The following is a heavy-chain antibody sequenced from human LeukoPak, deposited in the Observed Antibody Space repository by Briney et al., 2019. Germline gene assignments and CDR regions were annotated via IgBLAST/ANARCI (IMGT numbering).Heavy chain of an antibody. D-gene: IGHD6-13*01. Sequence: GASVKVSCKASGYTFTGYYMHWVRQAPGQGLEWMGIINPSGGSTSYAQKFQGRVTMTRDMSTSTVYMELSSLRSEDTAVYYCARVGRTSSSWYLNNWFDPWGQGTLVTVSS. CDR2: INPSGGST. CDR1: GYTFTGYY. J-gene: IGHJ5*02. CDR3: ARVGRTSSSWYLNNWFDP. V-gene: IGHV1-46*01.